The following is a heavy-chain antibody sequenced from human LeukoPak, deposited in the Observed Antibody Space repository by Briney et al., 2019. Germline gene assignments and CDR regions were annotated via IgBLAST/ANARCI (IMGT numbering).Heavy chain of an antibody. V-gene: IGHV3-23*01. CDR3: AKEAGNFDWLLFFDY. CDR1: GFTFRRYA. Sequence: GGSLRLSCAASGFTFRRYAMSWVRQAPGKGLEWVSAISGSGGSTYYADSVKGQFTISRDNSKKTLYLQMNSLRAEDTAVYYCAKEAGNFDWLLFFDYWGQGTLVTVSS. D-gene: IGHD3-9*01. J-gene: IGHJ4*02. CDR2: ISGSGGST.